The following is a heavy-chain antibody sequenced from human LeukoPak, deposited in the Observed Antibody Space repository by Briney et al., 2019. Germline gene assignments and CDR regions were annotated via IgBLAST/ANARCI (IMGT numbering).Heavy chain of an antibody. CDR2: ISGSGGST. J-gene: IGHJ4*02. CDR1: GFTFSSYA. D-gene: IGHD4-17*01. V-gene: IGHV3-23*01. Sequence: PGGSLRLSCAASGFTFSSYAMSWVRQAPGKGLEWVSAISGSGGSTYYADSVKGRLTISRDNSKNTLYLQMNSLRAEDTAVYYCAKDITVTTSILDYWGQGTLVTVSS. CDR3: AKDITVTTSILDY.